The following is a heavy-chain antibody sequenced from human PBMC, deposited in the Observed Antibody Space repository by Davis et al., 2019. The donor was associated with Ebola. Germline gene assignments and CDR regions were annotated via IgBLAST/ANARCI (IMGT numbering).Heavy chain of an antibody. J-gene: IGHJ3*02. CDR2: IKQDGSEK. CDR3: ARIGGRGLVDAFDI. Sequence: PGGSLRLSCAASGFTFSSYWMSWVRQAPGKGLEWVANIKQDGSEKYYVDSVKGRFTISRDNAKNSLYLQMNSLRAEDTAVYYCARIGGRGLVDAFDIWGQGTMVTVSS. D-gene: IGHD6-19*01. V-gene: IGHV3-7*03. CDR1: GFTFSSYW.